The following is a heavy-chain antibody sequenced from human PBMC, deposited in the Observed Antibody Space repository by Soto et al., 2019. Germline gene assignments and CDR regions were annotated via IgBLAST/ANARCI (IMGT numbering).Heavy chain of an antibody. Sequence: EVQLVESGGGLVQPGGSLRLSCAASGFTFSSYSMNWVRQAPGKGLEWVSYISSSSSTIYYADSVKGRFTISRDNAKNPLYLQMNSLRDEDTAVYYCARDLGYSYGYSYYFDYWGQGTLVTVSS. CDR1: GFTFSSYS. D-gene: IGHD5-18*01. CDR2: ISSSSSTI. CDR3: ARDLGYSYGYSYYFDY. J-gene: IGHJ4*02. V-gene: IGHV3-48*02.